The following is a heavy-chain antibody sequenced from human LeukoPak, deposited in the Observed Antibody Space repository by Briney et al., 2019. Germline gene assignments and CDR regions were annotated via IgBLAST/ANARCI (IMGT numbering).Heavy chain of an antibody. Sequence: SVKVSCKASGGTFSSYAISWVRQAPGQGLEWMGGIIPIFGTANYAQKFQGRVTITTDESTSTAYMELSSLRFEDTAVYYCARRYDSSGLAGNYMDVWGKGTTVTVSS. CDR1: GGTFSSYA. V-gene: IGHV1-69*05. J-gene: IGHJ6*03. CDR2: IIPIFGTA. D-gene: IGHD3-22*01. CDR3: ARRYDSSGLAGNYMDV.